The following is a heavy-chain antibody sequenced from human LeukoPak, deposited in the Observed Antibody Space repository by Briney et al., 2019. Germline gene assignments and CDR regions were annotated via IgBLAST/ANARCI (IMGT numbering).Heavy chain of an antibody. Sequence: SETLSLTCAVYGGSFSGYYWSWIRQPPGKGLEWSGEINHSGSTNYNPSLKSRVTISVDTSKNQFSLKLSSVTAADTAVYYCARIGVSAYYYYYYGMDVWGQGTTVTVSS. D-gene: IGHD3-10*01. V-gene: IGHV4-34*01. CDR1: GGSFSGYY. J-gene: IGHJ6*02. CDR2: INHSGST. CDR3: ARIGVSAYYYYYYGMDV.